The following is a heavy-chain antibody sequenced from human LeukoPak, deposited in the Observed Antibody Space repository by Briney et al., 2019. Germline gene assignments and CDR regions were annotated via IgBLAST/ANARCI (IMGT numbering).Heavy chain of an antibody. D-gene: IGHD4-23*01. CDR3: ARDYGGSSPFDY. CDR2: ISSSGSTI. CDR1: GFTFNNHE. V-gene: IGHV3-48*03. Sequence: GGSLRLSCAASGFTFNNHETHWVRQAPGKGLEWVSYISSSGSTIYYADSVKGRFTISRDNAKNSLYLQMNSLRAEDTAVYYCARDYGGSSPFDYWGQGTLVTVSS. J-gene: IGHJ4*02.